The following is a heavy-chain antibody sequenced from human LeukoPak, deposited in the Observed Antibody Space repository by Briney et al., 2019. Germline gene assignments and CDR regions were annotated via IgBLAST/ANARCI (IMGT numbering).Heavy chain of an antibody. V-gene: IGHV5-51*01. D-gene: IGHD3-10*01. J-gene: IGHJ4*02. CDR1: GYSFTSYW. CDR2: IYPGDSDT. Sequence: GESLKISCKGSGYSFTSYWIGWVRQMPGKGLEWMGIIYPGDSDTRYSPSFQGQVTISADKSISTAYLQWSSLKASDTAMYYCARYNYGSGSYYPDDYWGQGTLVTVSS. CDR3: ARYNYGSGSYYPDDY.